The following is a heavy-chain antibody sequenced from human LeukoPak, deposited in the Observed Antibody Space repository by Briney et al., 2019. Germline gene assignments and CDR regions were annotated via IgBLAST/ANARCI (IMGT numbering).Heavy chain of an antibody. CDR3: ARGRTTVTFDY. V-gene: IGHV4-34*01. CDR2: INHSGST. D-gene: IGHD4-17*01. CDR1: GGSFSGYY. Sequence: SETLSLTCAVYGGSFSGYYWSWIRQPPGKGLESIGEINHSGSTNYNPPLKSRVTISVDTSKNQFSLKLSSVTAADTAVYYCARGRTTVTFDYWGQGTLVTVSS. J-gene: IGHJ4*02.